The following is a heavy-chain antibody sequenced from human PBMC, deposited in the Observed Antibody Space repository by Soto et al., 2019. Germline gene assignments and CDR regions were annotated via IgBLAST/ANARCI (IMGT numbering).Heavy chain of an antibody. V-gene: IGHV3-53*02. CDR3: ARMPRRDSSGYYYYYYGMDV. J-gene: IGHJ6*02. D-gene: IGHD3-22*01. CDR1: GFTVSSNY. CDR2: IYSGGST. Sequence: EVQLVETGGGLIQPGGSLRLSCAASGFTVSSNYMSWVRQAPGKGLEWVSVIYSGGSTYYADSVKGRFTISRDNSKNTLYIKMNSLRAEDTAVYYCARMPRRDSSGYYYYYYGMDVWGQGTTVTVSS.